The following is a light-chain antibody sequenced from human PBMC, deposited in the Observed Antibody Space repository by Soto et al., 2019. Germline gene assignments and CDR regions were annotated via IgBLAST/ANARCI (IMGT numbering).Light chain of an antibody. CDR2: AAS. Sequence: EIVMTQSPATLSVSPGESATLSCRASQSISSNLAWYQQKPGQSPRLLIYAASTRATGLPARFSGSGSGTEFTLTISSLQSEDFAVYSCQQYNNWPLTFGQGTKVDIK. CDR3: QQYNNWPLT. V-gene: IGKV3-15*01. J-gene: IGKJ1*01. CDR1: QSISSN.